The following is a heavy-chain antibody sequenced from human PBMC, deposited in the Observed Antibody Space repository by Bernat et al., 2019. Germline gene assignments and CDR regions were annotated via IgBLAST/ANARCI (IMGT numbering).Heavy chain of an antibody. V-gene: IGHV4-31*03. CDR2: IYYSGST. J-gene: IGHJ4*02. CDR1: GGSISSGGYY. CDR3: ARGTGYSSKLVDY. Sequence: QVQLQESGPGLVKPSQTLSLTCTVSGGSISSGGYYWSWIRQHPGKGLEWIGYIYYSGSTYYNQSLKSRVTISVDTSKNQFSLKLSSVTAADTAVYYCARGTGYSSKLVDYWGQGTLVTVSS. D-gene: IGHD6-13*01.